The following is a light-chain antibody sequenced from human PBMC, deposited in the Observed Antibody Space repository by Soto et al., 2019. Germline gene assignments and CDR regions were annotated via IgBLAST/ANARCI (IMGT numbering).Light chain of an antibody. V-gene: IGLV3-21*02. CDR2: DDS. J-gene: IGLJ2*01. Sequence: SYELTQPPSVSVAPGQTARITCGGNNNGSKNVHWYQQKPGQAPVLVVFDDSDRPSGIPERFSGSNSGNTATLTISRVEAGDEADYYCQVWDSSSDHPVVFGGGTKLTVL. CDR3: QVWDSSSDHPVV. CDR1: NNGSKN.